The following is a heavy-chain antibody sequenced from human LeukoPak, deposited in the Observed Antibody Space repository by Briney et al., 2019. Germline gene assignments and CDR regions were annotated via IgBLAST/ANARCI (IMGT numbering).Heavy chain of an antibody. D-gene: IGHD3-22*01. CDR3: ARVLYDSSGYFVRGVFDI. Sequence: PGGSLRLSCAASGFTFSSYAMHWVRQAPGKGLEWVAVISYDGSNKYYADSVKGRFTISRDNSKNTLYLQMNSLRAEDTAVYYCARVLYDSSGYFVRGVFDIWGQGTMVTVSS. CDR1: GFTFSSYA. J-gene: IGHJ3*02. CDR2: ISYDGSNK. V-gene: IGHV3-30-3*01.